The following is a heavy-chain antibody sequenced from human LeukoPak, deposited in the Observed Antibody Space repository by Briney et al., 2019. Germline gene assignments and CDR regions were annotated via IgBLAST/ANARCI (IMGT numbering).Heavy chain of an antibody. CDR2: IIPIFGTA. CDR1: GGTFSSYA. D-gene: IGHD5-18*01. Sequence: GASVKVSCTASGGTFSSYAISWVRQAPGQGLEWMGGIIPIFGTANYAQKFQGRVTITADESTSTAYMELSSLRSEDTAVYYCARGEAYSYGEGDAFDIWGQGTMVTVSS. V-gene: IGHV1-69*13. J-gene: IGHJ3*02. CDR3: ARGEAYSYGEGDAFDI.